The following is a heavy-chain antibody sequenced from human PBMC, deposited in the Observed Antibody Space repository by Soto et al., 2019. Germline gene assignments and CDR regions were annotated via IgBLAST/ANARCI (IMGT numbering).Heavy chain of an antibody. CDR3: ARGAITGTNYYYYYMDV. V-gene: IGHV4-34*01. CDR1: GGSFSGYY. D-gene: IGHD1-7*01. Sequence: SETLSLTCAVYGGSFSGYYWSWIRQPPGKGLEWIGEINHSGSTNYNPSLKSRVTISVDTSKNQFSLKLSSVTAADTAVYYCARGAITGTNYYYYYMDVWGKGTTVTVSS. CDR2: INHSGST. J-gene: IGHJ6*03.